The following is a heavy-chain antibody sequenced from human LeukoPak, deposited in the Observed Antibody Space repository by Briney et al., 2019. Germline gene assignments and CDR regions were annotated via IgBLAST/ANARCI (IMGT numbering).Heavy chain of an antibody. Sequence: GGSLRLSCAASGFTFSSYAMHWVRQAPGKGLEGVAVISYDGSNKYYADSGKGRFTMSRDNSKNTLYLQMNSLRAEDTAVYYCARDRWELLGWFDPWGQGTLVTVSS. CDR2: ISYDGSNK. V-gene: IGHV3-30-3*01. CDR3: ARDRWELLGWFDP. D-gene: IGHD1-26*01. CDR1: GFTFSSYA. J-gene: IGHJ5*02.